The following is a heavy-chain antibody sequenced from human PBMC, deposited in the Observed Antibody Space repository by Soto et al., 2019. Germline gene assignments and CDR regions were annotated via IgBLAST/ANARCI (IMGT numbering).Heavy chain of an antibody. CDR1: GGSISSGVYY. J-gene: IGHJ4*02. CDR3: ARGSMAYYDSSGYFDY. CDR2: IYYSGST. V-gene: IGHV4-30-4*01. Sequence: SETLSLTCTVSGGSISSGVYYWSWIRQPPGKGLEWIGYIYYSGSTYYNPSLKSRVTISVDTSKNQFSLKLSSVTAADTAVYYCARGSMAYYDSSGYFDYWGQGTLVTVSS. D-gene: IGHD3-22*01.